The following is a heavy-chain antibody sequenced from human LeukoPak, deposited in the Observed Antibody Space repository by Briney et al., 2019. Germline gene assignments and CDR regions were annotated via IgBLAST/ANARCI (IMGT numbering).Heavy chain of an antibody. J-gene: IGHJ5*02. CDR2: ISYDGSDK. Sequence: PGGSLRLSCAASGFTFSSYGTHWVRQAPGKGLEWMAVISYDGSDKYYADSVKGRFTISRDNSKNTLYLQMNSLRAEDTAVYFCAKDDYYDSSGDPNWFDPWGQGTLVTVSS. V-gene: IGHV3-30*18. CDR1: GFTFSSYG. CDR3: AKDDYYDSSGDPNWFDP. D-gene: IGHD3-22*01.